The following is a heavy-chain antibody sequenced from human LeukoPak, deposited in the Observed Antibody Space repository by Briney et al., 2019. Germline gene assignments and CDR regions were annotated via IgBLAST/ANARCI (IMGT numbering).Heavy chain of an antibody. CDR2: IYYSGST. CDR3: ARGSKTYYYYYYMDV. CDR1: GGSISSDY. V-gene: IGHV4-59*12. J-gene: IGHJ6*03. Sequence: SETLSLTCTVSGGSISSDYWSWIRQPPGKRLEWIGYIYYSGSTNYNPSLKSRVTISVDTSKNQFSLKLSSVTAADTAVYYCARGSKTYYYYYYMDVWGKGTTVTVSS. D-gene: IGHD4-11*01.